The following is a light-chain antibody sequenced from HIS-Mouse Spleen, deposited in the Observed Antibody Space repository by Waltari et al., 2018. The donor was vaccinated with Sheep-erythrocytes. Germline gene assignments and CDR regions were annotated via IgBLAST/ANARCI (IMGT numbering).Light chain of an antibody. V-gene: IGLV2-8*01. Sequence: QSALTQPPSASGSPGQSVTISCTGTSSDVGGYNYVSWYQPHPGKAKLMIFEVSKGPSGVPGRFSGSKSGNKASLTVSGLQAEDEADYYCSSYAGSNNWVFGGGTKLTVL. CDR1: SSDVGGYNY. CDR3: SSYAGSNNWV. J-gene: IGLJ3*02. CDR2: EVS.